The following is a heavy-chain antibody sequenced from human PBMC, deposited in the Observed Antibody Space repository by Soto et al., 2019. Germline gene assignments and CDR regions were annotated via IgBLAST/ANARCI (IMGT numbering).Heavy chain of an antibody. V-gene: IGHV4-39*01. D-gene: IGHD1-1*01. CDR1: GGSISNSDYF. Sequence: LQLQESGPGLVKPSETLSLTCTVSGGSISNSDYFWAWMRQPPGKGLEWVGTISHTGSPRYNPSLKRRVTISVDTSKNQFSLRLPSVTAADTAVFYCASQVESTIYFDYWGRGTLVTVSS. CDR2: ISHTGSP. J-gene: IGHJ4*02. CDR3: ASQVESTIYFDY.